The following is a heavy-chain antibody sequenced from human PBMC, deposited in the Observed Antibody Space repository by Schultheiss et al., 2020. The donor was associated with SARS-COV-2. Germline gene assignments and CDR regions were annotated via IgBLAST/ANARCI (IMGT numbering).Heavy chain of an antibody. CDR2: IYHSGST. CDR3: ARDHSGYDCAIDY. V-gene: IGHV4-34*01. J-gene: IGHJ4*02. Sequence: GSLRLSCAVYGGSFSGYYWSWIRQPPGKGLEWIGEIYHSGSTNYNPSLKSRVTISVDTSKNQFSLKLSSVTAADTAVYYCARDHSGYDCAIDYWGQGTLVTVSS. D-gene: IGHD5-12*01. CDR1: GGSFSGYY.